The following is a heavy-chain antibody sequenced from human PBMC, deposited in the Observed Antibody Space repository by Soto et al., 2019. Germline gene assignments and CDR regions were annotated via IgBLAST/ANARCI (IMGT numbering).Heavy chain of an antibody. Sequence: PGGSLRLSCAASGFSVSYSAMHWVRQAPGERLEWVSIIWYDGSNKYYADSVKGRFIISRDNSDNTLYLQMNSLRAEDTAVYYCATRGGLLRYFDWSSGSDAFDIWGQGTMVTVSS. CDR2: IWYDGSNK. V-gene: IGHV3-33*03. CDR3: ATRGGLLRYFDWSSGSDAFDI. D-gene: IGHD3-9*01. J-gene: IGHJ3*02. CDR1: GFSVSYSA.